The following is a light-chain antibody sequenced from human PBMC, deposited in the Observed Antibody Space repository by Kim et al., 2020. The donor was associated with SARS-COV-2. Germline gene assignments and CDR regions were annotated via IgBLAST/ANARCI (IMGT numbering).Light chain of an antibody. Sequence: AAVGDRVTSTGRASQSISSWLAWYQPKPWKAPKLLIYKASSLESGVPSRFSGSRSWTEFTLTISSLQPDDFATYYCQQYNSYSVTFGQGTKVDIK. J-gene: IGKJ1*01. CDR1: QSISSW. V-gene: IGKV1-5*03. CDR3: QQYNSYSVT. CDR2: KAS.